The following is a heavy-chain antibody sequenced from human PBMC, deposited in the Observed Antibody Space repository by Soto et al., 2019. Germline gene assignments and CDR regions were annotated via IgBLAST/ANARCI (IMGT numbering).Heavy chain of an antibody. D-gene: IGHD2-21*01. Sequence: PGGSLRLSCASSGFTFRNFGMHWFRQAPGKGLEWVAVISYDGTNKYYADSVKGRFTISRDNSKNTLYLQINSLRAEDTAVYYCAKAVPPFVVVAASDYWGQGTLVTVSS. V-gene: IGHV3-30*18. CDR1: GFTFRNFG. J-gene: IGHJ4*02. CDR3: AKAVPPFVVVAASDY. CDR2: ISYDGTNK.